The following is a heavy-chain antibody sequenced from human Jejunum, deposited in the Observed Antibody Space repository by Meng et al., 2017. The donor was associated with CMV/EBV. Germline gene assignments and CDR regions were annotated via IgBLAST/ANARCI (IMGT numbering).Heavy chain of an antibody. D-gene: IGHD4-11*01. CDR1: GYSFTSYW. J-gene: IGHJ4*02. V-gene: IGHV5-51*01. Sequence: KGTGYSFTSYWIGWVRQMHGKGLECMGIIYPGDSDTKYSPSFQGQVTISADKSINTAYLQWSSLQASDTAMYYCARSTTVTDFDSWGQGTLVTVSS. CDR2: IYPGDSDT. CDR3: ARSTTVTDFDS.